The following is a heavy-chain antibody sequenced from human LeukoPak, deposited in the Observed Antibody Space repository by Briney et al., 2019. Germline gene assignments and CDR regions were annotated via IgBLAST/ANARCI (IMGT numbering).Heavy chain of an antibody. J-gene: IGHJ2*01. V-gene: IGHV1-2*02. CDR2: INPNSGGT. CDR1: GCTFTGYY. D-gene: IGHD1-26*01. CDR3: ARAPESRVGPFDL. Sequence: GASVKVSCKASGCTFTGYYMHWVRQAPGQGLEWMGWINPNSGGTNYAQKFQGRVTMTRDTSVSTAYMELSRLRSDDTAVYYCARAPESRVGPFDLWGRGTLVTVSS.